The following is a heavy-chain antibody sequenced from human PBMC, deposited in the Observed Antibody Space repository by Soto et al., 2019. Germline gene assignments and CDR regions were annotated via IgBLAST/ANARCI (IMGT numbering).Heavy chain of an antibody. CDR2: IDNDGTES. V-gene: IGHV3-74*01. CDR1: GFTFSSYG. Sequence: PGGSLRLSCAASGFTFSSYGMHWVRQAPGKGLVWVSGIDNDGTESTYADSVKGRFTSSRDNAKNMLYLQMNSLRVEDTAVYYCARGWFGPDVWGKGTTVTVSS. J-gene: IGHJ6*04. CDR3: ARGWFGPDV. D-gene: IGHD3-10*01.